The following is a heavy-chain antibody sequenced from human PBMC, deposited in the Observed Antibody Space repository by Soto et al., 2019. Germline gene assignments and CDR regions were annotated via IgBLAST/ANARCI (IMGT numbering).Heavy chain of an antibody. J-gene: IGHJ4*02. V-gene: IGHV3-23*01. Sequence: GGSLRLSCAASGFTFSSYAMSWVRQAPGKGLEWVSAISGSGGSTYYADSVKGRFTISRDNSKNTLYLQMNSLRAEDTAVYYCAKRLARDSSGPTYDYWGQGTLVTVSS. D-gene: IGHD3-22*01. CDR1: GFTFSSYA. CDR2: ISGSGGST. CDR3: AKRLARDSSGPTYDY.